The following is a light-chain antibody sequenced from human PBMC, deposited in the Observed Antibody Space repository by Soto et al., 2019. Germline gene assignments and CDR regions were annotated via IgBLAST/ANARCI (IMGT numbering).Light chain of an antibody. CDR1: SSDVGTYDY. CDR2: EVN. CDR3: SSYTRNSTVA. V-gene: IGLV2-14*01. Sequence: QSALTQPASVTGSPGQSITISCTGSSSDVGTYDYVSWYQQHPGKAPKLMIYEVNNRPSGVSDRFSGSKSGNTASLTISGLQAEDEADYYCSSYTRNSTVAFGGGTKLTVL. J-gene: IGLJ2*01.